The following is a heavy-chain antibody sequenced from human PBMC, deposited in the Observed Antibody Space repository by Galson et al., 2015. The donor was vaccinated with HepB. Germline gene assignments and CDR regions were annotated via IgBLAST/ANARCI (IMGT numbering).Heavy chain of an antibody. Sequence: SETLSLTCTVSGGSINAYYWSWIRQPPGKGLEWIGYIYYSGSTNHNPSLQSRVSISIDTSESQFSLKLTSVTAADTAVYYCARFRGYERPEPLYYSFGMDIWGQGASVTVS. J-gene: IGHJ6*02. D-gene: IGHD1-14*01. CDR3: ARFRGYERPEPLYYSFGMDI. CDR1: GGSINAYY. V-gene: IGHV4-59*01. CDR2: IYYSGST.